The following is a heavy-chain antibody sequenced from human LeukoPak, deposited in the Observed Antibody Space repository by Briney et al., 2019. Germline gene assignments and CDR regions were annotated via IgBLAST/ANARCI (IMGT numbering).Heavy chain of an antibody. V-gene: IGHV3-74*01. CDR2: INSDGSST. D-gene: IGHD3-10*01. CDR1: GFTFSSYW. Sequence: GGSLRLSCAASGFTFSSYWMHWVRQAPGKGLLWVSRINSDGSSTSYADSVKGRFTISRDNAKNTLYLQMNSLRAEDTAVYYCASPRITANSFDSWGQGTLVTVCS. J-gene: IGHJ4*02. CDR3: ASPRITANSFDS.